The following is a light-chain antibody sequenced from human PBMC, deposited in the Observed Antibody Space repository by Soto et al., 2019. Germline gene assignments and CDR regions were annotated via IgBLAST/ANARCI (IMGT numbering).Light chain of an antibody. J-gene: IGKJ2*01. CDR2: WAS. CDR1: RSILYSSNTKNY. CDR3: QQYYSTPYT. V-gene: IGKV4-1*01. Sequence: DIVMTQSPDSLAVSLGERATINCKSSRSILYSSNTKNYLAWYQQKPGQPPKRLIYWASTRESGVPDRFSGSGSGTDFTLTISSLQAEDVAVYYCQQYYSTPYTFGQGTKLEIK.